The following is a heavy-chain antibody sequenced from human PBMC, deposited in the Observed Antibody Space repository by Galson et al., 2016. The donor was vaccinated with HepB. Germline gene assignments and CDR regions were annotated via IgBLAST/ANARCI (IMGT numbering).Heavy chain of an antibody. CDR1: GGTFSSYA. Sequence: SVKVSCKASGGTFSSYAINWVRQAPGQGLEWMGGIFPIFGTANYAQKFQGRVTITADESTTTAYMELSSLRSEDTAVYYCARHHDDSCHEIYWGQGTLVTVSS. J-gene: IGHJ4*02. V-gene: IGHV1-69*13. D-gene: IGHD4-11*01. CDR2: IFPIFGTA. CDR3: ARHHDDSCHEIY.